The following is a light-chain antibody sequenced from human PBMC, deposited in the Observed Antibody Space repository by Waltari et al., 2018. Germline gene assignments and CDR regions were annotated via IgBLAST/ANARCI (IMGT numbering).Light chain of an antibody. J-gene: IGKJ5*01. Sequence: EIVLTQSPATLSLSPGERATLPCRASQSVSSYLAWYQQKPGQGPRLLIYAASNRATGIPARFSGSGSGTDFTLTISSLEPEDFAVYYCQQRNNWPPSITFGQGTRLEIK. CDR3: QQRNNWPPSIT. V-gene: IGKV3-11*01. CDR2: AAS. CDR1: QSVSSY.